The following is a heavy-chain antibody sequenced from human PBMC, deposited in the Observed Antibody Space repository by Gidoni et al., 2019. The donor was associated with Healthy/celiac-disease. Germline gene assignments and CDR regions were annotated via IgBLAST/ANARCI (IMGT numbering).Heavy chain of an antibody. J-gene: IGHJ4*02. Sequence: QVQLVESGGGVVQPGRSLRLSCAASGFTFSNYAMHWVRQAPGKGLEWVAVISYDGSNKYYADSVKGRCTISRDNSKNTLYLQMNSVRAEDTAVYYCAREPRKGYCSSTSCYTFDYWGQGTLVTVSS. CDR3: AREPRKGYCSSTSCYTFDY. D-gene: IGHD2-2*02. CDR2: ISYDGSNK. CDR1: GFTFSNYA. V-gene: IGHV3-30*04.